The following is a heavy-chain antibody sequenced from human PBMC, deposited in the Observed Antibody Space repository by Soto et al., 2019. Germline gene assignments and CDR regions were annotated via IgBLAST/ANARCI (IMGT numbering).Heavy chain of an antibody. CDR1: GGSISSGGYY. CDR3: ARDMVRGADIRVNWFDP. V-gene: IGHV4-31*03. CDR2: IDYSGRT. D-gene: IGHD3-10*01. J-gene: IGHJ5*02. Sequence: QVQLQESGPGLVKPSQTLSLPCTVSGGSISSGGYYWSWIRQHPGKGLEWIGYIDYSGRTYYNPSLKSRVTISVSTSKNQFSLKLSSVTAADTAVYYCARDMVRGADIRVNWFDPWGQGPLVTVSS.